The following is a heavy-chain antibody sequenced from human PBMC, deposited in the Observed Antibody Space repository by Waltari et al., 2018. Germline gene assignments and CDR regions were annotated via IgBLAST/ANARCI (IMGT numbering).Heavy chain of an antibody. Sequence: EVQLLESGGGLVQPGGSLRLSCAASGFTFSSYAMSWVRQAPGKGLGWVSAIRGSGGSTYYADSVKGRFTISRDNSKNTLYLQMNSLRAEDTAVYYCAKGYYDILTGYYRGVWYFDLWGRGTLVTVSS. CDR2: IRGSGGST. J-gene: IGHJ2*01. V-gene: IGHV3-23*01. CDR1: GFTFSSYA. D-gene: IGHD3-9*01. CDR3: AKGYYDILTGYYRGVWYFDL.